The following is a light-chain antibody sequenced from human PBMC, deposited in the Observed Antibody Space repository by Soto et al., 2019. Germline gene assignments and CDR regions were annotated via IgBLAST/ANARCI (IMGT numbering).Light chain of an antibody. CDR2: GNS. V-gene: IGLV1-40*01. Sequence: QSVLTQPPSVSGAPGQRVTISCTGSSSNIGAGYDVHWYQQLPGTAPKLLISGNSNRPSGVPERFSGSKSGTSASLAITGLQAEDEADYYCQSYDSSLRGSNVVFGGGTKLTVL. CDR3: QSYDSSLRGSNVV. J-gene: IGLJ2*01. CDR1: SSNIGAGYD.